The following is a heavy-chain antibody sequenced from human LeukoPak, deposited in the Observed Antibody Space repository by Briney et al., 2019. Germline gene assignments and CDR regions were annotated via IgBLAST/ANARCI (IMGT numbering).Heavy chain of an antibody. CDR1: GGSFSGYY. D-gene: IGHD2-21*02. V-gene: IGHV4-59*01. Sequence: PSETLSLTCAVYGGSFSGYYWSWIRQPPGKGLEWIGYVYYSGSTNYNPSLKSRVTISVDTSKNQFSLKLTSVTAADTAVYYCARTGDWSYFDYWGQGTLVTVSS. CDR2: VYYSGST. CDR3: ARTGDWSYFDY. J-gene: IGHJ4*02.